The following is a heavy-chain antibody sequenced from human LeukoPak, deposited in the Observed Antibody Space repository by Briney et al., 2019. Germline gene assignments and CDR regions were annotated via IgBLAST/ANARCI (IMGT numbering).Heavy chain of an antibody. V-gene: IGHV4-59*08. CDR2: IYYSGST. D-gene: IGHD6-19*01. Sequence: SETLSLTCSVSGGSISSYYWSWLRQPPGKGLEWIGYIYYSGSTNYNPSLKSRVTISVDTSKNQFSLKLSSVTAADTAVYYCARSGYSSGWYWFYPWGQGTLVTVSS. CDR1: GGSISSYY. J-gene: IGHJ5*02. CDR3: ARSGYSSGWYWFYP.